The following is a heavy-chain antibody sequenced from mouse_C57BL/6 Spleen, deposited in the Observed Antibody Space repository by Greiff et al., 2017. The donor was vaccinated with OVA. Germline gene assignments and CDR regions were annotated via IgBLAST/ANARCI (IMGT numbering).Heavy chain of an antibody. Sequence: VKLVESGPGLVQPSQSLSITCTVSGFSLTSYGVHWVRQSPGKGLEWLGVIWSGGSTDYNAAFISRLSISKDNSKSQVFFKMNSLQADDTAIYYCARNANWDVGYYAMDYWGQGTSVTVSS. CDR1: GFSLTSYG. J-gene: IGHJ4*01. CDR2: IWSGGST. V-gene: IGHV2-2*01. CDR3: ARNANWDVGYYAMDY. D-gene: IGHD4-1*01.